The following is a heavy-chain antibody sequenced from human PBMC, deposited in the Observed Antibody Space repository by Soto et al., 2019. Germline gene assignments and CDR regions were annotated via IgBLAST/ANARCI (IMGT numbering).Heavy chain of an antibody. V-gene: IGHV1-18*01. CDR3: AKDCSGASCGFDI. J-gene: IGHJ4*02. CDR1: GNPFGNIA. Sequence: QVQLVQSGTEVKKPGASVKVSAKASGNPFGNIAFSGVGQAPGQGLEGVGWISVNHGNTVHAKKFRGRVNMTTDTSTSTAYMELGSLKSDDTAIYYCAKDCSGASCGFDIWGQGTLVTVSS. D-gene: IGHD2-15*01. CDR2: ISVNHGNT.